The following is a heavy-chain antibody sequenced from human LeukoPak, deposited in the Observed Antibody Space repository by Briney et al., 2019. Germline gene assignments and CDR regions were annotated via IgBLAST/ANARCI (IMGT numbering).Heavy chain of an antibody. V-gene: IGHV1-24*01. J-gene: IGHJ5*02. CDR3: ATNRVGYDFWSGYPNWFDP. CDR1: GYTLTELS. Sequence: ASVKVSCKVSGYTLTELSMRWVRQAPGKGLEWMGGFDPEDGETIYAQKFQDRVTMTEDTSTDTAYMELSSLRSEDTAVYYCATNRVGYDFWSGYPNWFDPWGQGTLVTVSS. D-gene: IGHD3-3*01. CDR2: FDPEDGET.